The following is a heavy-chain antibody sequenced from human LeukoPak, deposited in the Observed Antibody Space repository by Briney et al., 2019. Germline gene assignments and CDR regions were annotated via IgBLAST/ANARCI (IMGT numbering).Heavy chain of an antibody. Sequence: GGSLRLSCAASGFTFSNYAMSWARQAPGKGLDWVSGISGSGGSTYYADSVKGRFTISRDNSKNTLYLQMNSLRAEDTAVYYCAKQRTVTTEFDYWGQGTLVTVSS. CDR3: AKQRTVTTEFDY. CDR2: ISGSGGST. V-gene: IGHV3-23*01. CDR1: GFTFSNYA. D-gene: IGHD4-17*01. J-gene: IGHJ4*02.